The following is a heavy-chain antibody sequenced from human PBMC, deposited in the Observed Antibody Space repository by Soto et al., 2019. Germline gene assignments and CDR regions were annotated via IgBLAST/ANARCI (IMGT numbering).Heavy chain of an antibody. CDR3: NSYPDFWGGHTPL. Sequence: EVQLVESGGGLVQPGGSLRLSCAASGFSITNTWMHWVRQAPGKGLEWVGRVKSKADGGTADYAAPVKGRFTVSRDDSKNTQYLQTSRLKMEDTAGYYCNSYPDFWGGHTPLWGQGTLVTVSS. CDR2: VKSKADGGTA. D-gene: IGHD3-3*01. V-gene: IGHV3-15*07. CDR1: GFSITNTW. J-gene: IGHJ1*01.